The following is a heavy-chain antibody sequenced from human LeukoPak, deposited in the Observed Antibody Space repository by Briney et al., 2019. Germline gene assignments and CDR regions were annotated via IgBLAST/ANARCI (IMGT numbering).Heavy chain of an antibody. D-gene: IGHD4/OR15-4a*01. Sequence: GGSLRLSCAASGFTFSSYRMNWVRQAPGKGLEWVSYISSSSSTIYYADSVKGRFTISRDNAKNSLYLQMNSLRDEDTAVYYCAGEFMVLICYWGRGTLVTVSS. CDR1: GFTFSSYR. CDR3: AGEFMVLICY. V-gene: IGHV3-48*02. J-gene: IGHJ4*02. CDR2: ISSSSSTI.